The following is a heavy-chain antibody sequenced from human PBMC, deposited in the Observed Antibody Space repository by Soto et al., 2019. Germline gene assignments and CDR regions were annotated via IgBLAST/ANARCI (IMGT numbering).Heavy chain of an antibody. CDR3: AKGNVIVTSGGYFDM. V-gene: IGHV3-23*01. J-gene: IGHJ3*02. Sequence: EVQLLESGGGLVQPGGSLRLSCTASGFTFSNYAMNWVRQAPGKGLEWVSGIFSGGVTYYSDSVKGRFTISRDNSQNTLYLEMNKLTAEDTAIYYCAKGNVIVTSGGYFDMWGQGTMVTLSS. CDR1: GFTFSNYA. D-gene: IGHD2-21*01. CDR2: IFSGGVT.